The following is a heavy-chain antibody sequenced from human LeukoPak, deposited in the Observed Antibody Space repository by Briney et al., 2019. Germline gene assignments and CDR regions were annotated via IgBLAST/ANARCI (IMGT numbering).Heavy chain of an antibody. Sequence: TSETLSLTCTVSGGSMSSGSYYWGWIRQPPGKELEWIGRIYYSGSTYYNPSLQSRVTISIDTSKNQFSLKLSSVTAADTAVYYCARLTSNGATYFEYWGQGTLVTVSS. CDR1: GGSMSSGSYY. D-gene: IGHD2-2*01. CDR2: IYYSGST. CDR3: ARLTSNGATYFEY. V-gene: IGHV4-39*01. J-gene: IGHJ4*02.